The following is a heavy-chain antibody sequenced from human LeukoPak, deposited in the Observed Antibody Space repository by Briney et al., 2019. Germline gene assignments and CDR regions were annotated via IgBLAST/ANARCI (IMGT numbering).Heavy chain of an antibody. CDR1: GFSFSSYA. D-gene: IGHD3-22*01. CDR3: AQDSSGSPFDL. Sequence: GGSLRLSCAASGFSFSSYAMSWVRQAPGKGLEWVSAIIGSGGNTYYADSVKGRFTISRDNSKNTLYLQMNSLRAEDTAVYYCAQDSSGSPFDLWGRGTLVTVSS. J-gene: IGHJ2*01. V-gene: IGHV3-23*01. CDR2: IIGSGGNT.